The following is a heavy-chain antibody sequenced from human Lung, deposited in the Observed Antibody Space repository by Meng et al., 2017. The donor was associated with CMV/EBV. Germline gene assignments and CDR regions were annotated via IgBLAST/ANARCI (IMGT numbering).Heavy chain of an antibody. V-gene: IGHV1-8*01. Sequence: ASXXVSXKASGYTFTSYDISWVRQATGQGLEWMGWMNPESGNTGYARKFRGRVTFTRSTSITTAYMELTSLRSEDTAVYYCARATRNQLLSDNRGQGTLVTVSS. D-gene: IGHD2-2*01. J-gene: IGHJ4*02. CDR3: ARATRNQLLSDN. CDR2: MNPESGNT. CDR1: GYTFTSYD.